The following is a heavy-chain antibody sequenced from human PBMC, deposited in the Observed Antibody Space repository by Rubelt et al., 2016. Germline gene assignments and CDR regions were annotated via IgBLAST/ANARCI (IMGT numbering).Heavy chain of an antibody. CDR3: ARHASGANSYYDY. Sequence: QVQLQQWGAGLLKPSETLSLTCAVYGGSFSGYYWSWIRQPPGKGLEWIGYIYYTGGTNSNPSLKDRITISQDLSKNQFSLQLKSVTAADTAVYYCARHASGANSYYDYWGQGTLVTVSS. D-gene: IGHD4-11*01. V-gene: IGHV4-34*11. CDR1: GGSFSGYY. J-gene: IGHJ4*02. CDR2: IYYTGGT.